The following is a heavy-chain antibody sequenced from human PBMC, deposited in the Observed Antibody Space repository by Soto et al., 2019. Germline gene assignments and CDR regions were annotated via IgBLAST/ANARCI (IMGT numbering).Heavy chain of an antibody. V-gene: IGHV3-30*18. CDR2: ISYDGSNK. D-gene: IGHD2-2*01. Sequence: QVPLVESGGGVVQPGRSLRLSCAASGFTFSSYGMHWVRQAPGKGLEWVAVISYDGSNKYYADSVKGRFTISRDNSKNTLYLQMNSLRAEDTAVYYCAKAAGNIVLVPAAMRDYYYGMDVWGQGTTVTVSS. CDR3: AKAAGNIVLVPAAMRDYYYGMDV. CDR1: GFTFSSYG. J-gene: IGHJ6*02.